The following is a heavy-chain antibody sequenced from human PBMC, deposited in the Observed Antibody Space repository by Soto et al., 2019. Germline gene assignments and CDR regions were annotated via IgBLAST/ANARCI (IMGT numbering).Heavy chain of an antibody. CDR1: GFSLSASGMG. J-gene: IGHJ4*02. V-gene: IGHV2-5*01. D-gene: IGHD2-8*02. CDR3: AHINTGTGGHFDY. CDR2: IFWYDDK. Sequence: QITLKESGPTLVKPTQTLTLTCTFSGFSLSASGMGVGWIRQPPEKALQWLALIFWYDDKRYSPSLNIRLTISKDTSKNQVVLTLTNVDPVDTATYYCAHINTGTGGHFDYWGQGTLVTVSS.